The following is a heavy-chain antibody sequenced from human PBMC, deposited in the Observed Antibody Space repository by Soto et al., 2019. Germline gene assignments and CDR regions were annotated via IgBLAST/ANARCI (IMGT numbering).Heavy chain of an antibody. Sequence: QVQLQESGPGLVKPSQTLSLTCTVSGGSISSGGYYWTWIRQHPGKGLEWIGYNYYSGITYYNPSLKSRVTNSLDTSKNQFSLKLSSVTAADTAVYYWARGSSIAGLYYGMDVWGQGTTVTVSS. CDR1: GGSISSGGYY. CDR2: NYYSGIT. CDR3: ARGSSIAGLYYGMDV. D-gene: IGHD6-6*01. J-gene: IGHJ6*02. V-gene: IGHV4-31*03.